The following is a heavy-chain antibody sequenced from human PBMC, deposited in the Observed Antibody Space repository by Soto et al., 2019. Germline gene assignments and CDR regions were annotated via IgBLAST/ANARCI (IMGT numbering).Heavy chain of an antibody. CDR2: IKQDGSEK. D-gene: IGHD6-13*01. CDR1: GFTFSSYW. J-gene: IGHJ5*02. CDR3: ATEKTHSSSCYSRFDP. Sequence: GGSLRLSCAASGFTFSSYWMSWVRQAPGKGLEWVANIKQDGSEKYYVDSVKGRFTISRDNAKNSLYLQMNSLRAEDTAVYYCATEKTHSSSCYSRFDPWGQGTPVPVYS. V-gene: IGHV3-7*01.